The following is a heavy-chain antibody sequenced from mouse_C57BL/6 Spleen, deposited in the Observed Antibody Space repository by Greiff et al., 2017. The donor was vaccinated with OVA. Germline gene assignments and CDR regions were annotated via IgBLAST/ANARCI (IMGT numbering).Heavy chain of an antibody. D-gene: IGHD1-1*01. V-gene: IGHV1-39*01. CDR1: GYSFTDYN. J-gene: IGHJ1*03. CDR3: ARNYYGSSHWDFDV. CDR2: INPNYGTT. Sequence: VQLKQSGPELVKPGASVKISCKASGYSFTDYNMNWVKQSNGKSLEWIGVINPNYGTTSYNQKFKGKATLTVDQSSSTAYMQLNILTSEDSAVYYCARNYYGSSHWDFDVWGTGTTVTVSS.